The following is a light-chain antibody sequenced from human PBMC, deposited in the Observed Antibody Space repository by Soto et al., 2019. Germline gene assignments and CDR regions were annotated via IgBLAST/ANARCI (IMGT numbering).Light chain of an antibody. Sequence: EVVLTQSPGTLSLSPGERATLSCRASQSVSSYLAWYQQKPGQAPRLLIYDASIRATGIPARFSGSGSGTDFTLTISSLEPEDFAVYYCQQGSNWPPGLTFGGGTKVDI. CDR3: QQGSNWPPGLT. CDR2: DAS. CDR1: QSVSSY. J-gene: IGKJ4*01. V-gene: IGKV3-11*01.